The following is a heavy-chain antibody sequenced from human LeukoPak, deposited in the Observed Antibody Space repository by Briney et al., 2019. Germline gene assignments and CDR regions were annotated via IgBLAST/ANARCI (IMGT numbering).Heavy chain of an antibody. D-gene: IGHD1-26*01. CDR1: GFTFSSYG. CDR3: AKDQGEWELPTFNFDY. J-gene: IGHJ4*02. V-gene: IGHV3-30*02. CDR2: IRYDGSNK. Sequence: GGSLRLSCAASGFTFSSYGTHWVRQAPGKGLEWVAFIRYDGSNKYYADSVKGRFTISRDNSKNTLYLQMNSQRAEDTAVYYCAKDQGEWELPTFNFDYWGQGTLVTVSS.